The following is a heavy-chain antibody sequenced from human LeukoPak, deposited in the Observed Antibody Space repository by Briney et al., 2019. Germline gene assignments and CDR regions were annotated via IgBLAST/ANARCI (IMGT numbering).Heavy chain of an antibody. J-gene: IGHJ4*02. CDR1: GYTFTGYY. CDR2: INPNSGGT. V-gene: IGHV1-2*02. CDR3: ARAHGDYFDY. D-gene: IGHD4-17*01. Sequence: ASVKVSCKASGYTFTGYYMHWVRQAPGQGLEWMGWINPNSGGTNYAQKFQGRVTMTRDTSTSTAYMELRSLRSDDTAVYYCARAHGDYFDYWGQGTLVTVSS.